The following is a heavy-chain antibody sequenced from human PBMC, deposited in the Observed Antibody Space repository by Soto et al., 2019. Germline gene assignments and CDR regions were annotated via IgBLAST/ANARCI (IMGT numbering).Heavy chain of an antibody. J-gene: IGHJ4*02. CDR1: GVSISDTSYY. Sequence: QLQLQESGPGLVKPSETLSLTCNVSGVSISDTSYYWGWIRQPPGKGLEWIGTISFNGNTFYNPSLKSRLTISVDTSKNQFSLSLTSVTAADTAVYYCARQGSYWGQGTLVAVSS. V-gene: IGHV4-39*01. CDR3: ARQGSY. CDR2: ISFNGNT.